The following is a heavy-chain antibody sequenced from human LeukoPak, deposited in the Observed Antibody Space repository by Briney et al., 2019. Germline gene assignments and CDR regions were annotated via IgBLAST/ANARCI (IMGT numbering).Heavy chain of an antibody. CDR1: GYTFTSYG. Sequence: ASVKVSCKASGYTFTSYGISWVRQAPGQGLEWMGWISAYNGNTNYAQKLQGSVTMTTDTSTSTAYMELRSLRSDDTAVYYCARVDIVVVVAANWFDPWGQGTLVTVSS. J-gene: IGHJ5*02. V-gene: IGHV1-18*01. CDR2: ISAYNGNT. D-gene: IGHD2-15*01. CDR3: ARVDIVVVVAANWFDP.